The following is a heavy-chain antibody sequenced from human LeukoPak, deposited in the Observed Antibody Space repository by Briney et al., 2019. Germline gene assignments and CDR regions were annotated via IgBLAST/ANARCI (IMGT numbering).Heavy chain of an antibody. CDR1: GYTFTSYG. V-gene: IGHV1-18*01. D-gene: IGHD3-16*01. CDR3: ARGSRLRSYGRPEYYFDY. Sequence: GASVKVSCKASGYTFTSYGISWVRQAPGQGLEWMGWISAYNGNTNYAQKLQGRVTMTRDTSISTAYMELSRLRSDDTAVYYCARGSRLRSYGRPEYYFDYWGQGTLVTVSS. J-gene: IGHJ4*02. CDR2: ISAYNGNT.